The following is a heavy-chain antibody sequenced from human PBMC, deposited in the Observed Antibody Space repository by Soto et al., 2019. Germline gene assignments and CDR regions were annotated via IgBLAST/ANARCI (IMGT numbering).Heavy chain of an antibody. V-gene: IGHV3-23*01. CDR1: GFTFSSYA. J-gene: IGHJ1*01. CDR3: AKESVVLLWFGEEGSYFRH. Sequence: EVQLLESGGGLVQPGGSLRLSCAASGFTFSSYAMSWVRQAPGKGLEWVSALSGSGGSTYYADSVKGRFTISRDNSKNTLYLQMNSLRAEDTAVYYCAKESVVLLWFGEEGSYFRHWGQGTLVNVSS. D-gene: IGHD3-10*01. CDR2: LSGSGGST.